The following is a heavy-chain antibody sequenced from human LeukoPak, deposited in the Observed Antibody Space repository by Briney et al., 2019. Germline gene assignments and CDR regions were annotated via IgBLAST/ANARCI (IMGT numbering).Heavy chain of an antibody. J-gene: IGHJ4*02. D-gene: IGHD3-10*01. V-gene: IGHV3-48*01. Sequence: GGSLRLSCAASGFTFSSYEMNWVRQAPGKGLEWVSYISSSSSTIYYADSVKGRFTISRDNAKNSLYLQMNSLRAEDTAVYYCARGGLTYYYGSGSSLGLFLYWGQGTLVTVSS. CDR1: GFTFSSYE. CDR3: ARGGLTYYYGSGSSLGLFLY. CDR2: ISSSSSTI.